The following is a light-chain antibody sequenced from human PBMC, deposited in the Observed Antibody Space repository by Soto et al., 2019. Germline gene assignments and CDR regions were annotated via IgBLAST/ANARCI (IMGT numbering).Light chain of an antibody. Sequence: QSVLTQPPSASGTPGQRVTISCSGSSSNIGSNYVYWYQQLPGTAPKLLIYRNNQRPSGVPDRFSGSKSGTSASLAISGLRSEDEADYYCAAWDDSLSGPWVFGGGTKLTAL. CDR1: SSNIGSNY. CDR2: RNN. J-gene: IGLJ3*02. V-gene: IGLV1-47*01. CDR3: AAWDDSLSGPWV.